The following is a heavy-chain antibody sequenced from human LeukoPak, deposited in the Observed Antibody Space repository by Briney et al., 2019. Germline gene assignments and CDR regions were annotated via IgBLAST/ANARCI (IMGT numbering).Heavy chain of an antibody. J-gene: IGHJ6*02. Sequence: PSQTLSLTCTVSGGSISSGDYYWSWIRQPPGKGLEWIGYIYYSGSTYYNPSLKSRVTISVDTSKNQFSLKLSSVTAADTAVYYCARVTATTVTTSVYYYGMDVWGQGTTVTASS. CDR3: ARVTATTVTTSVYYYGMDV. D-gene: IGHD4-17*01. CDR2: IYYSGST. CDR1: GGSISSGDYY. V-gene: IGHV4-30-4*01.